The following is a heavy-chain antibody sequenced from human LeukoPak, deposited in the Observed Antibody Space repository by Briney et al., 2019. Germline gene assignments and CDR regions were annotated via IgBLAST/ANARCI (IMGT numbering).Heavy chain of an antibody. CDR2: IIPIFATA. CDR1: GGTFSSYA. J-gene: IGHJ4*02. V-gene: IGHV1-69*13. Sequence: SVKVSCKASGGTFSSYAFTWVRQAPGQGLEWMGGIIPIFATANYAQKFQGRVTITADESTSTAYMELSSLRSEDTAVYYCTVLVWFGELSFWGQGTLVTVSS. D-gene: IGHD3-10*01. CDR3: TVLVWFGELSF.